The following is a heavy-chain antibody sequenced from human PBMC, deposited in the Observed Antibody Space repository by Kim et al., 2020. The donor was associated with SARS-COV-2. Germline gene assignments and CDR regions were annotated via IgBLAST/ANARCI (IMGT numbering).Heavy chain of an antibody. CDR2: ISYDGSNK. Sequence: GGSLRLSCAASGFTFSSYAMHWVRQAPGKGLEWVAVISYDGSNKYYADSVKGRFTISRDNSKNTLYLQMNSLRAEDTAVYYCARWGPLGHDFWSGYYKIMRGSAYYYGMDVWGQGTTVTVSS. CDR1: GFTFSSYA. V-gene: IGHV3-30-3*01. D-gene: IGHD3-3*01. J-gene: IGHJ6*02. CDR3: ARWGPLGHDFWSGYYKIMRGSAYYYGMDV.